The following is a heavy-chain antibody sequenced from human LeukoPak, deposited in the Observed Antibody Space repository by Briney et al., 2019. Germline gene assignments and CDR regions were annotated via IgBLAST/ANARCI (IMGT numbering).Heavy chain of an antibody. V-gene: IGHV4-34*01. J-gene: IGHJ5*02. CDR1: GGSFSGYY. CDR3: ARDPTYYYGSGSYNNWFDP. D-gene: IGHD3-10*01. Sequence: SETLSLTCAVYGGSFSGYYWSWIRQPPGKGLEWIGEINHSGSTNYNPSLKSRVTMSVDTSKNQFSLKLSSVTAADTAVYYCARDPTYYYGSGSYNNWFDPWGQGTLVTVSS. CDR2: INHSGST.